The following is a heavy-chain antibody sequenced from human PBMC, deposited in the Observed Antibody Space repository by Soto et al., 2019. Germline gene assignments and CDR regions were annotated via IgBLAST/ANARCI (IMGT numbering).Heavy chain of an antibody. D-gene: IGHD3-10*01. J-gene: IGHJ4*02. CDR3: TTGSSVRDY. V-gene: IGHV3-15*01. CDR2: VKSKTDGGTT. Sequence: PRLSCAASGFTFTDALMTWVRQAPGKGLEWVGRVKSKTDGGTTDYAAPVKGRFTISRDDSENTLYLQMNSLKTEDTAVYYCTTGSSVRDYWGQGTLVTVSS. CDR1: GFTFTDAL.